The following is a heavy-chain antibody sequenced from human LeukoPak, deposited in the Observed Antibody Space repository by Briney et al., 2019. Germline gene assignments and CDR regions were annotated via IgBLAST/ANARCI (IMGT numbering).Heavy chain of an antibody. CDR3: AKQPPLSSGWRGDY. Sequence: GRSLRLSCAASGFTFSSYAMSWVRQAPGKGLEWVSAISGSGGSTYYADSVKGRFTISRDNSKNTLYLQMNSLRAEDTAVYYCAKQPPLSSGWRGDYWGQGTLVTVSS. V-gene: IGHV3-23*01. J-gene: IGHJ4*02. D-gene: IGHD6-19*01. CDR2: ISGSGGST. CDR1: GFTFSSYA.